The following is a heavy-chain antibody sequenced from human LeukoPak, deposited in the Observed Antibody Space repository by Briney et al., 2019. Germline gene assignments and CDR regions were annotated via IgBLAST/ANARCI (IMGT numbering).Heavy chain of an antibody. J-gene: IGHJ4*02. Sequence: GGSLRLSCAASGFTFYDYAMHWVRQAPGKGLEWVSGISWNSGSIGYADSVKGRFTISRDNAKNSLYLQMNSLRAEDTALYYCAKVGDILTGSFFDYWGQGTLVTVSP. D-gene: IGHD3-9*01. CDR3: AKVGDILTGSFFDY. V-gene: IGHV3-9*01. CDR1: GFTFYDYA. CDR2: ISWNSGSI.